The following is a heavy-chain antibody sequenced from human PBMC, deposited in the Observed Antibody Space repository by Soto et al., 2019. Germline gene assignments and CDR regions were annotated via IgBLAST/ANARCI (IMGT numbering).Heavy chain of an antibody. CDR3: AKFYCSGGSCYTYFDY. J-gene: IGHJ4*02. D-gene: IGHD2-15*01. V-gene: IGHV3-23*01. CDR1: GFTFSSYA. Sequence: GGSLRLSCAASGFTFSSYAMSWVRQAPGKGLEWVSAISGSGGSTYYADSVKGRFTISRDNSKNTLYLQMNSLRAEDTAVFYCAKFYCSGGSCYTYFDYWGQGTLVTVSS. CDR2: ISGSGGST.